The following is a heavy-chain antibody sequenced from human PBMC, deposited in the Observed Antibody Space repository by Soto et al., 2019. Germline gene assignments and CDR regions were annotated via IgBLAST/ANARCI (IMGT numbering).Heavy chain of an antibody. D-gene: IGHD6-13*01. CDR2: IYYSGST. CDR1: GGSISIGGYY. V-gene: IGHV4-31*03. CDR3: ATVGIAAARGYYYYGMDV. Sequence: PSDTLSITCTVSGGSISIGGYYWSCIRQHPGKGLEWIGYIYYSGSTYYNPSLKSRVTISVDTSKNQFSLKLSSVTAADTAVYYCATVGIAAARGYYYYGMDVWGQGTTVTVSS. J-gene: IGHJ6*02.